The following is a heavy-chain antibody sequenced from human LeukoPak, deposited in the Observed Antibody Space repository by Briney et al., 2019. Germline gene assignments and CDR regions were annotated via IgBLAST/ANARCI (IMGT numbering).Heavy chain of an antibody. D-gene: IGHD2-15*01. CDR3: AKQLGYCSDGSCYFPY. J-gene: IGHJ4*02. CDR2: ISNNGGYT. V-gene: IGHV3-23*01. Sequence: GGSLRPSCAASGFTFSSSAMSWVRQAPGKGLEWVSAISNNGGYTYYADSVQGRFTISRDNSKSTLCLQMNSLRAEDTAVYYCAKQLGYCSDGSCYFPYWGQGTLVTVSS. CDR1: GFTFSSSA.